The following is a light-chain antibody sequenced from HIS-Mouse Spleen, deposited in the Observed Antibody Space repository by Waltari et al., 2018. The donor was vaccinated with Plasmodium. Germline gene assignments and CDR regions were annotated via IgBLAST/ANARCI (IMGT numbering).Light chain of an antibody. CDR1: ISNIAAGYD. V-gene: IGLV1-40*01. Sequence: QSVLTQPPSVSGAPGQRVTISCTGSISNIAAGYDVHWYQQLPGTAPNLLIAGNSNRPSGVPDRFSGSKSGTSASLAITGLQAEDEADYYCQSYDSSLSGSVFGGGTKLTVL. CDR3: QSYDSSLSGSV. CDR2: GNS. J-gene: IGLJ2*01.